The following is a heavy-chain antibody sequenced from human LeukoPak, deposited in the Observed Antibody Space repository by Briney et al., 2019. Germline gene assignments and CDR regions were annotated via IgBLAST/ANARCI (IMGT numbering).Heavy chain of an antibody. CDR2: ISSGGTNK. CDR3: ARDPTTVTTTYFDY. D-gene: IGHD4-17*01. CDR1: GFTVSTHA. V-gene: IGHV3-30-3*01. Sequence: GGSLRLSCAASGFTVSTHAVHWVRQAPAKGLEWVALISSGGTNKHYADSVQGRFLISRDISKNTVFLHMSSLRTEDTAVYFCARDPTTVTTTYFDYWGQGTLVTVSS. J-gene: IGHJ4*02.